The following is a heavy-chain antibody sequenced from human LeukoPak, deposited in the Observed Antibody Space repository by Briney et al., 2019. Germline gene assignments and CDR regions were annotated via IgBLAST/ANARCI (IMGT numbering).Heavy chain of an antibody. D-gene: IGHD6-19*01. V-gene: IGHV3-9*01. CDR3: AVTGYSSGWYGGAGDLYYFDY. CDR1: GFTFDDYA. J-gene: IGHJ4*02. Sequence: GGSLRLSCAASGFTFDDYAMHWVRQAPGKGLEWVSGISWNSGTLDHADSVKGRFTISRDNAKNSLYLQMNSLRAEDTAVYYCAVTGYSSGWYGGAGDLYYFDYWGQGTLVTVSS. CDR2: ISWNSGTL.